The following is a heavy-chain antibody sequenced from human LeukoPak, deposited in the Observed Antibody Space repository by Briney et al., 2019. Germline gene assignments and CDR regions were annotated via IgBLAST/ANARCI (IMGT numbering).Heavy chain of an antibody. CDR3: ARVPDFMVRGPFPFDY. CDR2: TSFSGDST. V-gene: IGHV3-23*01. Sequence: PGGSLRLSCAASGFTFTRNVMTWVRQAPGKGLEWVSATSFSGDSTYYADSAKGRFTVSRDNSKNTLYLHMSSLRAEDTAVYYCARVPDFMVRGPFPFDYWGQGALVTVSS. D-gene: IGHD3-10*01. CDR1: GFTFTRNV. J-gene: IGHJ4*02.